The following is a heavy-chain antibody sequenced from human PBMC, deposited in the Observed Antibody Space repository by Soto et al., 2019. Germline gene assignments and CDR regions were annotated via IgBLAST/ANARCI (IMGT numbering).Heavy chain of an antibody. V-gene: IGHV1-46*01. CDR3: TRGMEIIGVGYYMDV. CDR2: INPSGGST. Sequence: ASVKVSCKASGYTFTSYYMHWVRQAPGQGLEWMGIINPSGGSTSYAQKFQGRVTMTRDTSTSTVYMELSSLRSEDTAVYYCTRGMEIIGVGYYMDVWGKGTTVTVSS. D-gene: IGHD3-3*01. J-gene: IGHJ6*03. CDR1: GYTFTSYY.